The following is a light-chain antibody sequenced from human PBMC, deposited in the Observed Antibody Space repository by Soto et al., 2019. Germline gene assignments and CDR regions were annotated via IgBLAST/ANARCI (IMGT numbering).Light chain of an antibody. V-gene: IGLV1-47*02. J-gene: IGLJ1*01. Sequence: QSVLTQQLSVSGTPGKRVTSSCSGVISNIGTNYVHWFQKLPGTAPKVLSYSDNQRPSGVPDRFSCSKSGTSASLAISGLRSDDEAEYYCAAWDDTVRSYVFGTGTKVTVL. CDR3: AAWDDTVRSYV. CDR2: SDN. CDR1: ISNIGTNY.